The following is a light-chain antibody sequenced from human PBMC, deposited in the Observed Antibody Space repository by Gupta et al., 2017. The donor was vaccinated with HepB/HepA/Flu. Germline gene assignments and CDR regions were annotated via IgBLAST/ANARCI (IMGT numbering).Light chain of an antibody. J-gene: IGLJ2*01. V-gene: IGLV1-36*01. CDR1: NTNIGTNA. CDR3: ATWDDRLKTVV. CDR2: NDN. Sequence: QSVLTQPPSASGAPRPRVTISCSGSNTNIGTNAVSWYQQLPGKPPKLLIYNDNQLPSGIPDRFSGSKSGTSVSLAISGLQSEDEADYCCATWDDRLKTVVFGGGTKLTVL.